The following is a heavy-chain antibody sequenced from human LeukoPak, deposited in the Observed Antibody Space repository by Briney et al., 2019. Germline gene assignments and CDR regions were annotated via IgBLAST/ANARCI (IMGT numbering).Heavy chain of an antibody. V-gene: IGHV3-20*04. D-gene: IGHD6-13*01. CDR3: AKGYTPGIADQGDAFDI. CDR1: GFTFDDHG. J-gene: IGHJ3*02. CDR2: IKWDGGRT. Sequence: GGSLRLSCAASGFTFDDHGMSWVRQAPGKGLEWVSGIKWDGGRTGYADSVKGRFTISRDNAKNSVYLQMNSLRAEDMALYYCAKGYTPGIADQGDAFDIWGQGTMVTVSP.